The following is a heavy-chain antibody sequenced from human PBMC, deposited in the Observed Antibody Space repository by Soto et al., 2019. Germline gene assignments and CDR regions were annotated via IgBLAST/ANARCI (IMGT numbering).Heavy chain of an antibody. CDR2: ISSSSSYI. Sequence: GGSLRLSCAASGFTFSSYSMNWVRQAPGKGLEWVSSISSSSSYIYYADSVKGRFTISRDNAKNSLYLQMNSLRAEDTAVYYCARSNWNYVSGKREAKNDYWGQGTLVTVSS. V-gene: IGHV3-21*01. D-gene: IGHD1-7*01. CDR3: ARSNWNYVSGKREAKNDY. J-gene: IGHJ4*02. CDR1: GFTFSSYS.